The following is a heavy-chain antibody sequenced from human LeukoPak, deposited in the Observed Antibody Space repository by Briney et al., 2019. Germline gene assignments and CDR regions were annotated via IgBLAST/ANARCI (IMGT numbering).Heavy chain of an antibody. V-gene: IGHV3-23*01. J-gene: IGHJ3*02. CDR1: GFTFSSYA. CDR3: ALHGGSI. Sequence: GGSLRLSCTASGFTFSSYAMSWVRQAPGKGLEWVSTISGSGVSTYYADSVKGRFTISRDNSKNTLYLQINSLRAEDTAVYYCALHGGSIWGQGTMVTVSS. CDR2: ISGSGVST. D-gene: IGHD6-25*01.